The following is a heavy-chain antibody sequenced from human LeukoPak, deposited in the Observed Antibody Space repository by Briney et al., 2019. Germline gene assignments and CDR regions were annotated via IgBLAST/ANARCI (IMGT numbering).Heavy chain of an antibody. Sequence: GGSLRLSCAASGFTFSNSEMNWVRQAPGKGLEWVSYISTSGSTIFYADSVKGRFTISRDNAKNSLFLQMNSLRAEDTAVYYCAKGPVRVVAATPLWFDPWDQGTLVTVSS. CDR1: GFTFSNSE. J-gene: IGHJ5*02. D-gene: IGHD2-15*01. CDR2: ISTSGSTI. V-gene: IGHV3-48*03. CDR3: AKGPVRVVAATPLWFDP.